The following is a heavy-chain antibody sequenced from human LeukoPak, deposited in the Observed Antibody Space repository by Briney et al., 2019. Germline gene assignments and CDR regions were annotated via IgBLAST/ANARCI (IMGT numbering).Heavy chain of an antibody. Sequence: GGSLRLSCAASGFTFSSYGMHWVRQAPGKGLEWVAVISYDGSNKYYADSVKGRFTISRDNSKNTLYLQMNSLRAEDTAVYYCAKGRGYYYDSSGYYWGQGTLVTVSS. D-gene: IGHD3-22*01. CDR3: AKGRGYYYDSSGYY. CDR1: GFTFSSYG. J-gene: IGHJ4*02. CDR2: ISYDGSNK. V-gene: IGHV3-30*18.